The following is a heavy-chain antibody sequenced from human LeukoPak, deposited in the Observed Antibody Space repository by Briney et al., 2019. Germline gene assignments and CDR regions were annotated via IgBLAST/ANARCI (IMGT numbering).Heavy chain of an antibody. V-gene: IGHV4-59*01. CDR2: IYSSGST. D-gene: IGHD3-16*02. CDR1: SGSINSYY. J-gene: IGHJ3*02. CDR3: AREGAVGVITLDDAFDI. Sequence: SETLSLTCTVSSGSINSYYWNWIRQPPGKGLEWIGRIYSSGSTNYSPPLKSRVTISVDTSKNQFSLKLSSVTAADTAVYYCAREGAVGVITLDDAFDIWGQGTMVTVSS.